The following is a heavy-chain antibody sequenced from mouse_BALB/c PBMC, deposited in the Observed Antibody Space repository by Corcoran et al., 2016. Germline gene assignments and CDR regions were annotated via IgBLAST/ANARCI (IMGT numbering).Heavy chain of an antibody. CDR3: ERRNYFGSSPSDY. CDR1: GYTFTDYN. D-gene: IGHD1-1*01. V-gene: IGHV1-18*01. CDR2: INPNNGGT. Sequence: EVLLQQSGPELVTPGTSVKIPCKASGYTFTDYNMDWVKQSHGKSLEWIGDINPNNGGTSYNQKFKGKTTLTVDKSSSTAYMEIHSLTSEDAAVYYCERRNYFGSSPSDYWGQGTTLTVSS. J-gene: IGHJ2*01.